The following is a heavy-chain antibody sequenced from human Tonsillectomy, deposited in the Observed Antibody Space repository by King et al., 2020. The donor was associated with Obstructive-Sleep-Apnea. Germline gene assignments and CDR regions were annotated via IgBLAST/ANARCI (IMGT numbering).Heavy chain of an antibody. D-gene: IGHD4-17*01. CDR1: GHTFTGYS. V-gene: IGHV1-2*02. CDR2: INPNSGGT. Sequence: VQLVESGAEVKKPGASVKVSCKASGHTFTGYSIHWVRQAPGQGLEWMGWINPNSGGTNYAQKSQGRVTMTRETPISTAYMELSKLKSNDTAVYYCATVAISTATFYFDYWGQGTLVIVSS. J-gene: IGHJ4*02. CDR3: ATVAISTATFYFDY.